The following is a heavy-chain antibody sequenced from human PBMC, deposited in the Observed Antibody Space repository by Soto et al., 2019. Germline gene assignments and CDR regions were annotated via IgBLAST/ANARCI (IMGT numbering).Heavy chain of an antibody. J-gene: IGHJ3*02. V-gene: IGHV4-59*01. CDR2: IYYSGST. Sequence: SETLSLTCTVSVGSISSYYWTWIRQPPGKGLEWIGYIYYSGSTNYNPSLKSRVTISVDTSKNQFSLKLSSVTAADTAVYYCAGSVDAFDIWGQGTMVTVSS. CDR1: VGSISSYY. CDR3: AGSVDAFDI.